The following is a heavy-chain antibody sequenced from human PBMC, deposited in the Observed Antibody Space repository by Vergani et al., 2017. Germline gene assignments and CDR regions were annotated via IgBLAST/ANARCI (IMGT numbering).Heavy chain of an antibody. D-gene: IGHD2-21*02. V-gene: IGHV3-30*02. CDR3: AKYLRDSTDGLPDS. CDR2: IGKEGINT. J-gene: IGHJ4*02. CDR1: GFTFSNFG. Sequence: QVQLVESAGGVVQPGGSLRLSCAASGFTFSNFGMHLIRQAPGKGLEWLAYIGKEGINTRYRDAVKGRFTVSRDNSKDILYLQMDSLRSEDTALYYCAKYLRDSTDGLPDSWGPGTLVIVSS.